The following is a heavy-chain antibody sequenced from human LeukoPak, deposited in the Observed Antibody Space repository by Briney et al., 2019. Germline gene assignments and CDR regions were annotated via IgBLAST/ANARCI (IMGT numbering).Heavy chain of an antibody. J-gene: IGHJ6*03. CDR2: IYYSGST. CDR1: GGSISSSSYY. D-gene: IGHD6-6*01. CDR3: ASSSRSIAARGVYYYYMDV. V-gene: IGHV4-61*05. Sequence: PSETLSLTCTVSGGSISSSSYYWGWIRQPPGKGLEWIGYIYYSGSTNYNPSLKSRVTISVDTSKNQFSLKLSSVTAADTAVYYCASSSRSIAARGVYYYYMDVWGKGTTVTVSS.